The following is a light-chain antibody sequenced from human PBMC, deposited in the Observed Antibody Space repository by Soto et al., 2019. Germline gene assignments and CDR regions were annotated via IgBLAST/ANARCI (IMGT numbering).Light chain of an antibody. CDR3: QQYHNWPLYT. Sequence: EIVMTQSPGTLSVSPGDSATLSCRASQSVGSRLAWYQQKPGQAPRLLSYAASTRATGIPDRFSAFGSGTEFTLTISDLQSEDFAFYYCQQYHNWPLYTFGQGTNLDIK. CDR2: AAS. V-gene: IGKV3-15*01. CDR1: QSVGSR. J-gene: IGKJ2*01.